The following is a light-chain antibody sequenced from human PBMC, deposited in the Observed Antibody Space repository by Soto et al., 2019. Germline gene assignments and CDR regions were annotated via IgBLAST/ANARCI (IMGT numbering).Light chain of an antibody. CDR2: EVS. CDR1: SSDVGSYNR. Sequence: QSVLTQPPSVSGSPGQSVTISCTGTSSDVGSYNRVSWYQQPPGTAPKLMIYEVSNRPSGVPDRFSGSKSGNTASLTISGLQAEDEADYYCSSYTISSTLYFFGTGSKSPS. V-gene: IGLV2-18*02. CDR3: SSYTISSTLYF. J-gene: IGLJ1*01.